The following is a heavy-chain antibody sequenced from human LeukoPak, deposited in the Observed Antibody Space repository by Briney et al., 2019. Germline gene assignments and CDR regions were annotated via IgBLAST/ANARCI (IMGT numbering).Heavy chain of an antibody. J-gene: IGHJ4*02. CDR3: ASDAPGLLGY. Sequence: SETRSLTCSVSGFSISRGFYWGWIRQPPGKGLEWIGNIHYSGETYFNPSLKSRLTMSVDTSTNQYSLNLSSVTAADTAMYYCASDAPGLLGYWGQGTLVTVSS. V-gene: IGHV4-38-2*02. CDR1: GFSISRGFY. D-gene: IGHD2-21*02. CDR2: IHYSGET.